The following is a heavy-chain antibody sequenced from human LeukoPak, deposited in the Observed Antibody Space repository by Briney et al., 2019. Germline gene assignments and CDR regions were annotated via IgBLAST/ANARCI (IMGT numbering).Heavy chain of an antibody. CDR1: GGSFSGYY. CDR2: INHSGST. J-gene: IGHJ5*02. V-gene: IGHV4-34*01. D-gene: IGHD3-22*01. Sequence: SETLSLTCAVYGGSFSGYYWSWIRQPPGKGLEWIGEINHSGSTNYNPSLKSRVTISVDTSENQFSLKLSSVTAADTAVYYCARMGLSGYYPRDNWFDPWGQGTLVTVSS. CDR3: ARMGLSGYYPRDNWFDP.